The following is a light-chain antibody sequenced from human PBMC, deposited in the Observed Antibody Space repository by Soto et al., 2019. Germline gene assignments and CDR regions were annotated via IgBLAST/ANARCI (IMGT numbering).Light chain of an antibody. J-gene: IGLJ2*01. CDR3: QSYDSSLSGSEV. CDR1: SSNIGAGYD. V-gene: IGLV1-40*01. CDR2: GNS. Sequence: QSLLTQPPSVSGAPGQRVTISCTGSSSNIGAGYDVHWYQQLPGTAPKLLIYGNSNRPSGVPDRFSGSKSGTSASLAITGLQAEDEADYYCQSYDSSLSGSEVFGGGTKLTVL.